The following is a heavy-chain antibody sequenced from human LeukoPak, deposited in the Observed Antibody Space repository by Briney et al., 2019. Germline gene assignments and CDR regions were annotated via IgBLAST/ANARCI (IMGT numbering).Heavy chain of an antibody. CDR2: ISWNSGKI. J-gene: IGHJ6*02. CDR1: GFTFDDYA. D-gene: IGHD3-22*01. Sequence: GGSLRLSCAASGFTFDDYAMHWVRQAPGKGLEWVSGISWNSGKIGYADSVKGRFTISRDNARNSLYLQMNSLRAEDTAVYYCARDKGYYDSSGYYPYYYYYGMDVWGQGTTVTVSS. CDR3: ARDKGYYDSSGYYPYYYYYGMDV. V-gene: IGHV3-9*01.